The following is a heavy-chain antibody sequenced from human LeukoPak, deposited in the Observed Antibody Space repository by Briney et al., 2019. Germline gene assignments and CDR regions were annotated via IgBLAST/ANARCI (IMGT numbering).Heavy chain of an antibody. J-gene: IGHJ6*02. CDR3: ARERSNYYYYYAMDV. Sequence: GGSLRLSCEASGFTFSNYAMSWVRQAPGKGLEWVSGISGSGDNTYYADSVKGRVTISRDNSKNTLYLQMNSQRAEDTAVYYCARERSNYYYYYAMDVWGQGTTVTVSS. CDR1: GFTFSNYA. V-gene: IGHV3-23*01. CDR2: ISGSGDNT. D-gene: IGHD4-11*01.